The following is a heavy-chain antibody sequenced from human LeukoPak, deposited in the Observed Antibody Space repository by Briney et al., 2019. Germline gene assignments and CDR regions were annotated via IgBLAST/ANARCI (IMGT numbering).Heavy chain of an antibody. CDR1: GYSINNYW. D-gene: IGHD2-15*01. CDR2: FYPADSDI. J-gene: IGHJ5*02. Sequence: GESLKISCKGSGYSINNYWIGWVRQMPGKGLEWMGIFYPADSDIRYSPSFQGQVTISADKSISTVYLQWSSLKASDTAMYYCARQEYCSGGSCYTWFHPWGQGPLVTVSS. V-gene: IGHV5-51*01. CDR3: ARQEYCSGGSCYTWFHP.